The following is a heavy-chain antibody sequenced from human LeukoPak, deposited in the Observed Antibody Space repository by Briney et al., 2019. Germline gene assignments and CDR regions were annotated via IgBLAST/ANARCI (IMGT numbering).Heavy chain of an antibody. D-gene: IGHD3-16*02. Sequence: QPGGSLRLSCAASGFTFSTYYMHWVRQAPGKGLVWVSRINSDGSSTRYADSVKGRFTISRDNAKNTVYLQMNSLRVEDTAVYYCARVRFGELSAFHIWGQGTMVTVSS. CDR2: INSDGSST. J-gene: IGHJ3*02. V-gene: IGHV3-74*01. CDR3: ARVRFGELSAFHI. CDR1: GFTFSTYY.